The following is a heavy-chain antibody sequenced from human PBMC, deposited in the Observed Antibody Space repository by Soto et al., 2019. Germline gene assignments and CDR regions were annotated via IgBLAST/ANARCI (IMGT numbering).Heavy chain of an antibody. V-gene: IGHV4-59*01. Sequence: SETRSLTCTVSGGYISSYYWSWIRQPPGKGLEWIGYIYYSGSTNYNPSLKSRVTISVDTSKNQFSLKLSSVTAADTAVYYCARIYYYDSSGYYYYYYGMDVWGQGTTVTVSS. J-gene: IGHJ6*02. D-gene: IGHD3-22*01. CDR3: ARIYYYDSSGYYYYYYGMDV. CDR2: IYYSGST. CDR1: GGYISSYY.